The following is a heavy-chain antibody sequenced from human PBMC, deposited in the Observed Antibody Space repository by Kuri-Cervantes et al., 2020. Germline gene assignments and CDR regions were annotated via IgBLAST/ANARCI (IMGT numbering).Heavy chain of an antibody. D-gene: IGHD6-19*01. V-gene: IGHV4-39*01. CDR2: IYYTGST. CDR1: GGSISSNNNY. CDR3: ARGIHSSGWFYFYYLDV. Sequence: SETLSLTCTVSGGSISSNNNYWGWIRQPPGKGLEWIGSIYYTGSTYYNPSLKSRVSISIDTSENQFSLKLTSVTAADTAVYYCARGIHSSGWFYFYYLDVWGEGTTVTVSS. J-gene: IGHJ6*03.